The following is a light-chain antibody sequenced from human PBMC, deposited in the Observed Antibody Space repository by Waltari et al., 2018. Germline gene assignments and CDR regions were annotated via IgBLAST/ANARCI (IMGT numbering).Light chain of an antibody. CDR3: QQYDNLGLT. V-gene: IGKV1-33*01. Sequence: QMTQSPSSLSASVGDRVTITCQASQDINNYLNWYQQKPGKAPKLLIYDGSTVQPGVPSRFSGRGFATGFTLTISSLQPEDIATYYGQQYDNLGLTFGGGTRVEIK. CDR1: QDINNY. J-gene: IGKJ4*01. CDR2: DGS.